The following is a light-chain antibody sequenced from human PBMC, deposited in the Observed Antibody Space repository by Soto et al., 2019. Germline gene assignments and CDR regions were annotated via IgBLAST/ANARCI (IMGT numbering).Light chain of an antibody. Sequence: VLTQPPSASGSPGQSVTISCTGTSSDVGGYNYVSWYQQHPGKAPKLMISEVSKRPSGVPDRFSGSKSGNTASLTVSGLQAEDEADYYCSSFAGNNNLVFGGGTKLTVL. V-gene: IGLV2-8*01. CDR2: EVS. CDR1: SSDVGGYNY. CDR3: SSFAGNNNLV. J-gene: IGLJ2*01.